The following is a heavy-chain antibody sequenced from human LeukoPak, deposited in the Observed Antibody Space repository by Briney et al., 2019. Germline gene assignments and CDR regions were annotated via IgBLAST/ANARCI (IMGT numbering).Heavy chain of an antibody. CDR1: GYSISSGYY. V-gene: IGHV4-38-2*02. J-gene: IGHJ5*02. Sequence: SETLSLTCTVSGYSISSGYYWGWIRQPPGKGLEWIGSIYHSGSTYYNPSLKSRVTISVDTSKNQFSLKLSSVTAADTAVYYCARPYYYDSRIDPWGQGILVTVSS. CDR3: ARPYYYDSRIDP. D-gene: IGHD3-22*01. CDR2: IYHSGST.